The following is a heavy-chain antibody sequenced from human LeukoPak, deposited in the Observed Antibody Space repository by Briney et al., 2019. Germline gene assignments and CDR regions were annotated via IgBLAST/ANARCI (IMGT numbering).Heavy chain of an antibody. Sequence: PGGSLRLSCAASGVTVSNNYMNWVRQAPGKGLEWVSLIYSDGSTYYAGSVKGRFTISRDHSKNTLYPQMNNLRAEDTAVYYCARDPSAVALNTHGWGQGTLVTVSS. CDR1: GVTVSNNY. D-gene: IGHD6-13*01. J-gene: IGHJ4*02. CDR2: IYSDGST. V-gene: IGHV3-66*01. CDR3: ARDPSAVALNTHG.